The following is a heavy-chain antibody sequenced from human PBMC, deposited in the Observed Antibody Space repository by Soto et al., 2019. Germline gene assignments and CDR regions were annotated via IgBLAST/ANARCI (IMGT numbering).Heavy chain of an antibody. CDR1: GGSISSYY. J-gene: IGHJ1*01. Sequence: SGTLCLTCTVSGGSISSYYWSWIRQPPGKGLEWIGYIDYSGSTNYNPSLKSRVTISVDTSKNQFSLKLSSVSAADTAVYYCARSIAAAPIYFQHWGQGTLVTVSS. D-gene: IGHD6-13*01. V-gene: IGHV4-59*01. CDR2: IDYSGST. CDR3: ARSIAAAPIYFQH.